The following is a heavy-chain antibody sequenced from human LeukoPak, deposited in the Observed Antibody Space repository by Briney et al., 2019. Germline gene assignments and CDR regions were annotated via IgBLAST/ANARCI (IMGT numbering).Heavy chain of an antibody. CDR3: ARKSLGIAAAGTFFGS. J-gene: IGHJ5*02. Sequence: PGGSLRLSCAASGFTVSNNFVTWGRQAPGKGLEWVSIIYSGGGTDYADSVKGRFTISRDNSKNTVYLQMNSLRAEDTAVYHCARKSLGIAAAGTFFGSWGQGTLVTVSS. V-gene: IGHV3-53*01. D-gene: IGHD6-13*01. CDR2: IYSGGGT. CDR1: GFTVSNNF.